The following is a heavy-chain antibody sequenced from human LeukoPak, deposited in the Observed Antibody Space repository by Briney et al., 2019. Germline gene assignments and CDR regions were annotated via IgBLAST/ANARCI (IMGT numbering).Heavy chain of an antibody. CDR2: IHSSGNS. Sequence: SETLSLTCTVSGGSISGTDLYWGWIRQLPGKGLEWIGNIHSSGNSFYNPSLNSRVTISVDTSKKQFSLKMTSVTAADTAVYYCARGNRQRLSPTNYFYAMDVWGQGTTVTVSS. V-gene: IGHV4-39*07. CDR3: ARGNRQRLSPTNYFYAMDV. CDR1: GGSISGTDLY. J-gene: IGHJ6*02. D-gene: IGHD1-14*01.